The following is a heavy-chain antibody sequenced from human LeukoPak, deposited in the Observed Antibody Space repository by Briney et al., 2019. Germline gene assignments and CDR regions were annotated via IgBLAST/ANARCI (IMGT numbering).Heavy chain of an antibody. J-gene: IGHJ4*02. CDR3: ARFGYNYRGDY. CDR2: IYYSGST. D-gene: IGHD5-24*01. Sequence: SETLSLTCTVSGGSISSGGYYWSWIRQHPGKGLEWIGYIYYSGSTYYDPSLKSRVTIFVDTSKNHFSLKLSSVTAADTAVYYCARFGYNYRGDYWGQGTLVTVSS. CDR1: GGSISSGGYY. V-gene: IGHV4-39*02.